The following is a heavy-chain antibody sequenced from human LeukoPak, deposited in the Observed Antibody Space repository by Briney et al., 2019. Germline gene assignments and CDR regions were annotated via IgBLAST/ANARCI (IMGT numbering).Heavy chain of an antibody. V-gene: IGHV3-7*05. Sequence: GGSLRLSCAASGFTFSAYWMAWVRQAPGRGLEWVAHIKQGGSGTNYVDPVKGRFTISRDNAKNSVYLQMNSVRAEDTAVYYCARDDYLGYWGQGTLVTVSS. CDR3: ARDDYLGY. J-gene: IGHJ4*02. CDR2: IKQGGSGT. D-gene: IGHD3-16*01. CDR1: GFTFSAYW.